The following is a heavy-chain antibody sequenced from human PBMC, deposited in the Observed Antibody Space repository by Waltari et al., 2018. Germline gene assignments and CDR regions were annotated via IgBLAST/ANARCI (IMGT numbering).Heavy chain of an antibody. V-gene: IGHV1-69*13. D-gene: IGHD3-22*01. J-gene: IGHJ4*02. Sequence: QVQLVQSGAEVKKPGSSVKVSCKASGGTFSSYAISWVRQAPGQGLEWMGGSIPIFGTANYAQKFQGRVTITADESTSTAYMELSSLRSEDTAVYYCASPGDYYDSSLFDYWGQGTLVTVSS. CDR2: SIPIFGTA. CDR3: ASPGDYYDSSLFDY. CDR1: GGTFSSYA.